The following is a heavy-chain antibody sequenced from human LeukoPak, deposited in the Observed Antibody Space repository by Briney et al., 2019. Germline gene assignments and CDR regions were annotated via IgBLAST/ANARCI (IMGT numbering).Heavy chain of an antibody. CDR1: GFTFNRNW. J-gene: IGHJ4*02. V-gene: IGHV3-74*01. Sequence: GGSLRLSCAASGFTFNRNWMHWVRQAPGKGLVWVSRINSDGSITNYADSVKGRFTISRDNAKNTLYLQMSSLRAEDTAVYYCAKIDAYWGQGTLVTVSS. CDR2: INSDGSIT. CDR3: AKIDAY.